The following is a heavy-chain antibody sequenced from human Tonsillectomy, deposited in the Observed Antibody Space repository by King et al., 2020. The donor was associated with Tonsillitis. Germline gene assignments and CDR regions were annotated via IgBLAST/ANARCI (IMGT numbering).Heavy chain of an antibody. J-gene: IGHJ4*02. CDR3: ARIPRTYYYDSSGYY. Sequence: VQLQQWGAGLLKPSETLSLTCAVYGGSFSGYYWSWIRQPPGKGLEWIGEINHSGSTNYNPSHKSRVTISVDTSKNHFSLQLSSVTAADTAVYYCARIPRTYYYDSSGYYWGQGTLVTVSS. D-gene: IGHD3-22*01. CDR2: INHSGST. CDR1: GGSFSGYY. V-gene: IGHV4-34*01.